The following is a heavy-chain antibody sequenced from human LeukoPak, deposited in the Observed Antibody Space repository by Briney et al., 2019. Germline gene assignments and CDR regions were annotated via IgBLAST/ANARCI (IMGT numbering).Heavy chain of an antibody. J-gene: IGHJ5*02. CDR1: GFTFSSYG. CDR3: ARDADSSGWNGFDP. D-gene: IGHD6-19*01. Sequence: GGSLRLSCAASGFTFSSYGMHWVRQAPGKGLEWVAVISYDGSNKYYADSVKGRFTISRDNAKNTLYLQMNSLRAEDTAVYYCARDADSSGWNGFDPWGQGTLVTVSS. V-gene: IGHV3-30*03. CDR2: ISYDGSNK.